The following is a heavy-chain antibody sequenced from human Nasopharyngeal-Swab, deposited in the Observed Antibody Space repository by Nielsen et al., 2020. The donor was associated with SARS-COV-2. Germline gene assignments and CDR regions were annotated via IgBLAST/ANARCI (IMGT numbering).Heavy chain of an antibody. J-gene: IGHJ3*02. CDR3: ASSQAYNWNDSDAFDI. Sequence: GGSLRLSCAASGFTVSSNYMSWIRQAPGKGLEWVSYISSSGSTIYYADSVKGRFTISRDNAKNSLYLQMNSLRAEDTAVYYCASSQAYNWNDSDAFDIWGQGTMVTVSS. D-gene: IGHD1-1*01. V-gene: IGHV3-11*04. CDR1: GFTVSSNY. CDR2: ISSSGSTI.